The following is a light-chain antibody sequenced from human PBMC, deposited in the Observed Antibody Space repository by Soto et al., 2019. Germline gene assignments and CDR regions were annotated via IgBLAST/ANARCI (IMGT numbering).Light chain of an antibody. J-gene: IGLJ2*01. CDR2: SNS. CDR1: SSNIGSNT. V-gene: IGLV1-44*01. Sequence: QSALTQPPSASGTPGQRVTISCSGSSSNIGSNTVNWYQQLPGTAPKLLIYSNSQRPSGVPDLFSGSKSGTSASLAISGLQSEDEADYYCAAWDDSLNALFGGGTQLTVL. CDR3: AAWDDSLNAL.